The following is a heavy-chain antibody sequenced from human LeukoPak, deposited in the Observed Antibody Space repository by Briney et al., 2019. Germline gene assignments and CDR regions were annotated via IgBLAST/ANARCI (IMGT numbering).Heavy chain of an antibody. V-gene: IGHV3-21*01. CDR3: ARRSIVVVPAAIRYYYYYMDV. D-gene: IGHD2-2*01. CDR2: ISSSSSYI. J-gene: IGHJ6*03. CDR1: GFTFSSYS. Sequence: PGGSLRLSCAASGFTFSSYSMNWVRQAPGKGLEWVSSISSSSSYIYYADSVKGRFTISRDNAKNSLYLQMNSLRAEDTAVYYCARRSIVVVPAAIRYYYYYMDVWGKGTTVTVSS.